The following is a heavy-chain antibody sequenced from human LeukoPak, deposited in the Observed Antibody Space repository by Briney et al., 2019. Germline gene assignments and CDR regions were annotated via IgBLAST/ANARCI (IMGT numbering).Heavy chain of an antibody. J-gene: IGHJ4*02. CDR3: ARDPYGSRGGFDY. CDR1: GGTFSSYT. V-gene: IGHV1-69*13. CDR2: IIPIFGTA. D-gene: IGHD4-23*01. Sequence: SVKVSCKASGGTFSSYTISWVRQAPGQGLEWMGGIIPIFGTANYAQKFQGRVTITADESTSTAYMELSSLRSEDTAVYYCARDPYGSRGGFDYWGQGTLVTVSS.